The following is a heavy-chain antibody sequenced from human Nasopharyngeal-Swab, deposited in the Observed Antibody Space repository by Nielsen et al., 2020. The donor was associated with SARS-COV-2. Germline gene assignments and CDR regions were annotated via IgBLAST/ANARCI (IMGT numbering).Heavy chain of an antibody. D-gene: IGHD1-7*01. CDR1: GGSISSYY. CDR3: ARGDGTVYYYYGMDV. J-gene: IGHJ6*02. Sequence: SETLSLTCTVSGGSISSYYWSWIRQPPGKGLEWIGEINHSGSTNYNPSLKSRVTISVDTSKNQFSLKLSSVTAADTAVYYCARGDGTVYYYYGMDVWGQGTTVTVSS. CDR2: INHSGST. V-gene: IGHV4-34*01.